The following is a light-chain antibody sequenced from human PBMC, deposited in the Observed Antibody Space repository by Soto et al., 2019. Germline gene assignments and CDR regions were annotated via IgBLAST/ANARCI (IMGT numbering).Light chain of an antibody. J-gene: IGKJ1*01. CDR1: QSVSSYY. CDR3: QQYEDSPVT. V-gene: IGKV3-20*01. CDR2: GAS. Sequence: EIVLTQSPGTLSLSPGDRVTLSCRASQSVSSYYLAWYQHKRGQAPRLLIYGASSRATGIPDRFSGSGSGTDFTLTISRLVPEDFAVYYCQQYEDSPVTFGQGTKVDIK.